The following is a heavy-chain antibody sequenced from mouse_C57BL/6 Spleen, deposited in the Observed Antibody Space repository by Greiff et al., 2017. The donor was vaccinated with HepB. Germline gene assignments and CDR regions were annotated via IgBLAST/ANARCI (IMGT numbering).Heavy chain of an antibody. CDR1: GYTFTSYW. CDR3: ARGDSSGYVWFAY. J-gene: IGHJ3*01. V-gene: IGHV1-59*01. CDR2: IDPSDSYT. Sequence: VQLQQPGAELVRPGTSVKLSCKASGYTFTSYWMHWVKQRPGQGLEWIGVIDPSDSYTNYNQKFKGKATLTVDTSSSTAYMQLSSLTSEDSAVYYCARGDSSGYVWFAYWGQGTLVTVSA. D-gene: IGHD3-2*02.